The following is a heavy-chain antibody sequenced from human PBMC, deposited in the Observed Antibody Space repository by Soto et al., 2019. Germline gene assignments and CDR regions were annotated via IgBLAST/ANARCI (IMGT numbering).Heavy chain of an antibody. D-gene: IGHD1-7*01. V-gene: IGHV1-3*01. CDR2: INAGNGNT. Sequence: WASVKVSCKASGYTFTSYAMHWVRQAPGQRLEWMGWINAGNGNTKYSQKFQGRVTITRDTSASTAYMELSSLRSEDTAVYYCAGGITGTTFFDYWGQGTLVTVSS. CDR3: AGGITGTTFFDY. J-gene: IGHJ4*02. CDR1: GYTFTSYA.